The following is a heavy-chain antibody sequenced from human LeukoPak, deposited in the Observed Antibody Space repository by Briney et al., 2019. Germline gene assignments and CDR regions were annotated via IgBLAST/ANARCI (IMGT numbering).Heavy chain of an antibody. CDR2: FDPEDGET. Sequence: ASVKVSCKVSGYTLTELSMHWVRQAPGKGLEWMGGFDPEDGETIYAQKFQGRVAMTEDTSTDTAYMELSSLRSEDTAVYYCATGYCSGGSCYDYYYGMDVWGQGTTVTVSS. D-gene: IGHD2-15*01. J-gene: IGHJ6*02. CDR1: GYTLTELS. CDR3: ATGYCSGGSCYDYYYGMDV. V-gene: IGHV1-24*01.